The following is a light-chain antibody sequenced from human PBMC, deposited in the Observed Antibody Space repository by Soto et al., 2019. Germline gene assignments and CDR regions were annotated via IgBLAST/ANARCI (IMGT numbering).Light chain of an antibody. V-gene: IGKV1-5*03. Sequence: DIQMTQSPSTLSASVGDRVTITCRASQSVSDWLAWYQQKPGKAPKLLIYKASSLESGVPSRFSGSGSGTEFTLTISSLQPDDFATYYCQQCNSYSWTFGQGTKVES. CDR3: QQCNSYSWT. J-gene: IGKJ1*01. CDR2: KAS. CDR1: QSVSDW.